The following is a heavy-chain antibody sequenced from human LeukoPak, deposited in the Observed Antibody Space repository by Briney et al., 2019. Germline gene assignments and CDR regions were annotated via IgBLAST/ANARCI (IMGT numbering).Heavy chain of an antibody. D-gene: IGHD6-6*01. V-gene: IGHV3-33*06. CDR1: GFTFSSYG. CDR3: AKKMAVGGQLVPLDY. CDR2: IWYDGSNK. J-gene: IGHJ4*02. Sequence: GGSLRLSCAASGFTFSSYGMHWVRQAPGKGLEWVAVIWYDGSNKYYADSVKGRFTISRDNSKNTLYLQMNSLRAEDTAVYYCAKKMAVGGQLVPLDYWGQGTLVTVSS.